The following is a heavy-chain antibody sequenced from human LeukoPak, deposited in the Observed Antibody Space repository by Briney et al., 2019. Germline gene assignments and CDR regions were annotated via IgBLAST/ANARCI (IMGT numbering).Heavy chain of an antibody. CDR2: ISHDGTNK. CDR3: ARHRGPSLHSSGYFDY. V-gene: IGHV3-30-3*01. J-gene: IGHJ4*02. Sequence: GRSLRLSCAASGFPFSGYAIHWVREAPGKGLEWVAVISHDGTNKYYADSVKGRFTISRDNSKNTLYLQMNSLRTEDAAVYYCARHRGPSLHSSGYFDYWGQGTLVTVSS. D-gene: IGHD3-22*01. CDR1: GFPFSGYA.